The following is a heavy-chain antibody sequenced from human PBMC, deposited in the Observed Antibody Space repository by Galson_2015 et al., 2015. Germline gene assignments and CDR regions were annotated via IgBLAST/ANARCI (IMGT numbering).Heavy chain of an antibody. CDR1: GFPFDDYA. J-gene: IGHJ4*02. CDR2: TSWNSDVI. V-gene: IGHV3-9*01. D-gene: IGHD2-2*01. CDR3: TKSGCRSTRCYVNK. Sequence: SLRLSCAASGFPFDDYAIHWLRHVPGKGLEWDSGTSWNSDVIVYADSVKGRYTISRDNAKNSLYLEMNSLRVEDTALYYCTKSGCRSTRCYVNKWGQGTLVTVSS.